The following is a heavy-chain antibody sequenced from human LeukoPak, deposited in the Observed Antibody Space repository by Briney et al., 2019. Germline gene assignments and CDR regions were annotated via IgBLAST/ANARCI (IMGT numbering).Heavy chain of an antibody. D-gene: IGHD1-14*01. J-gene: IGHJ4*02. CDR2: IDASGSDT. CDR3: ADYRKPQGLDY. CDR1: EFPFSVYA. Sequence: GGSLRLSCEVSEFPFSVYAMAWVRQAPGQGLEWVSAIDASGSDTYYTDSVKGRFTISRDNSKNTVYLQMDSLRVEDTAVYYCADYRKPQGLDYWGQGTLVTVSS. V-gene: IGHV3-23*01.